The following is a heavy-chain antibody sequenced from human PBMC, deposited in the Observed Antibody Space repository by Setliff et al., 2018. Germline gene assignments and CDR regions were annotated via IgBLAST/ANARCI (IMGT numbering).Heavy chain of an antibody. CDR2: TIPMFGTT. J-gene: IGHJ4*02. D-gene: IGHD4-17*01. CDR1: GGTFSRYG. CDR3: ARDDDYEGACY. Sequence: SVKVSCKASGGTFSRYGISWVRQAPGQGLEWMGGTIPMFGTTNYARKFQGRVTMTTDTSTSTAYMELRSLRSDDTAVYYCARDDDYEGACYWGQGTLVTVS. V-gene: IGHV1-69*05.